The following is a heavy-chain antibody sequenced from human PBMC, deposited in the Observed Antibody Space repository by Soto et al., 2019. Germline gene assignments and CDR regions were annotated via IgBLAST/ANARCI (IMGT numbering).Heavy chain of an antibody. V-gene: IGHV4-39*01. J-gene: IGHJ4*02. CDR1: GGSISSSSYY. Sequence: PSETLSLTCTVSGGSISSSSYYWGWIRQPPGKGLEWIGSIYYSGSTYYNPSLKSRVTISVDTSKNQFSLKLSSVTAADTALYFCASRPSPYYYDSSGYYQEDFDYWGQGTLVTVS. CDR2: IYYSGST. CDR3: ASRPSPYYYDSSGYYQEDFDY. D-gene: IGHD3-22*01.